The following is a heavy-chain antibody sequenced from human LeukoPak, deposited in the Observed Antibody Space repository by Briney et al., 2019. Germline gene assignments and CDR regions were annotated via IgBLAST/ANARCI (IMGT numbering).Heavy chain of an antibody. CDR3: ASTWYPDAFDI. J-gene: IGHJ3*02. D-gene: IGHD6-13*01. V-gene: IGHV4-34*01. CDR2: INHSGST. CDR1: GGSFSGYY. Sequence: PSETLSLTCTVYGGSFSGYYWSWIRQPPGKGLEWIGEINHSGSTNYNPSLKSRATISVDTSKNQFSLKLSSVTAADTAVYYCASTWYPDAFDIWGQGTMVTVSS.